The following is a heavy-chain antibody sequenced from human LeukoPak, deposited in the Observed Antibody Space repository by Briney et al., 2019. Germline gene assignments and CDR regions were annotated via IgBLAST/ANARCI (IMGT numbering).Heavy chain of an antibody. D-gene: IGHD3-22*01. J-gene: IGHJ3*02. Sequence: ASVKASCKASGYTFTGYYTHWVRQAPGQGLEWMGWINPNSGGTNYAQKFQGRVTMTRDTSISTAYMELSRLRSDDTAVYYCARDLGDSSGYYDAFDIWGQGTMVTVSS. CDR3: ARDLGDSSGYYDAFDI. CDR2: INPNSGGT. CDR1: GYTFTGYY. V-gene: IGHV1-2*02.